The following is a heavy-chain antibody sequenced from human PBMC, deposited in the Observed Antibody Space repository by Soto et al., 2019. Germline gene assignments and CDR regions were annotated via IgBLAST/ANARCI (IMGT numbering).Heavy chain of an antibody. V-gene: IGHV3-30-3*01. CDR3: ARVYCSSTSCMRGYYYYGMDV. Sequence: GGSLRLSCAASGFTFSSYAMHWVRRAPGKGLEWVAVISYDGSNKYYADSVKGRFTISRDNSKNTLYLQMNSLRAEDTAVYYCARVYCSSTSCMRGYYYYGMDVWGQGTTVTVSS. CDR2: ISYDGSNK. D-gene: IGHD2-2*01. CDR1: GFTFSSYA. J-gene: IGHJ6*02.